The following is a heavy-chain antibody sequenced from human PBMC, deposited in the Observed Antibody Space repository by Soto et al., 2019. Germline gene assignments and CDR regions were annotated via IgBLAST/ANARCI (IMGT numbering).Heavy chain of an antibody. J-gene: IGHJ4*02. CDR1: GYSFTSYW. CDR2: IYPGDSDT. V-gene: IGHV5-51*01. D-gene: IGHD6-13*01. CDR3: ARAPQVGAAAGSYFDY. Sequence: GESLKISCKGSGYSFTSYWIGWVRQMPGKGLEWMGIIYPGDSDTRYSPSFQGQVTISADKSISTAYLQWSSLKASDTAMYYCARAPQVGAAAGSYFDYWGQGTLVTVSS.